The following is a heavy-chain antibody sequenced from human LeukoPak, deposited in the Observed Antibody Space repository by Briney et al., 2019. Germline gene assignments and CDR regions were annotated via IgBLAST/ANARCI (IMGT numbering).Heavy chain of an antibody. CDR3: AREQLWLVWGMDV. Sequence: SETLSLTCAVYGGSFSGYYWSWIRQPPGKGLEWIGEINHSGSTNYNPSLKSRVTISVDTSKNQFSLKLSSVTAADTAVYYCAREQLWLVWGMDVWGQGSTVTVSS. D-gene: IGHD6-19*01. V-gene: IGHV4-34*01. CDR1: GGSFSGYY. J-gene: IGHJ6*02. CDR2: INHSGST.